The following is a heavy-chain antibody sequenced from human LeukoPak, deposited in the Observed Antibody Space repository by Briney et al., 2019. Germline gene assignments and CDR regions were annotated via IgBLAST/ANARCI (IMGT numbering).Heavy chain of an antibody. CDR3: ARGEEYYDFWSGYYLTADFDY. D-gene: IGHD3-3*01. CDR2: IIPIFGTA. CDR1: GYTFTCYY. V-gene: IGHV1-69*13. Sequence: ASVKVSCKPSGYTFTCYYMHWVRQAPGQGLEWMGGIIPIFGTANYAQKFQGRVTITADESTSTAYMELSSLRSEDTAVYYCARGEEYYDFWSGYYLTADFDYWGQGTLVTVSS. J-gene: IGHJ4*02.